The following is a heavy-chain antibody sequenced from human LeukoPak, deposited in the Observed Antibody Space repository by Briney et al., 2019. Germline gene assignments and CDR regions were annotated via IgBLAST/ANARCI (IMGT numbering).Heavy chain of an antibody. CDR2: ISYDGSNK. D-gene: IGHD3-16*01. Sequence: GGSLRLSCAASGFTFSSYGMHWVRQAPGKGLEWVAVISYDGSNKYYADSVKGRFTISRDNSKNTLYLQMYSLRAEDTAVYYCAKDRLERSLYGMDVWGQGTTVTVSS. V-gene: IGHV3-30*18. CDR3: AKDRLERSLYGMDV. CDR1: GFTFSSYG. J-gene: IGHJ6*02.